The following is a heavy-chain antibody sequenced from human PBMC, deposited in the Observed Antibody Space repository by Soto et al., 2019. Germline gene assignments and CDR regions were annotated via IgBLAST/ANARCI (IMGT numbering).Heavy chain of an antibody. J-gene: IGHJ4*02. CDR1: GFTFSNSA. CDR3: AKSFVDSQVVIIPDHPFDY. V-gene: IGHV3-23*01. CDR2: ISGSAAGT. D-gene: IGHD3-3*01. Sequence: GGSLRLSCAASGFTFSNSAMSWVRQAPGKGLEWVCAISGSAAGTHYADSVKGRFTISRDNSKNTLYLQMNSLRVEDTAVYYCAKSFVDSQVVIIPDHPFDYWGQGTPVTVS.